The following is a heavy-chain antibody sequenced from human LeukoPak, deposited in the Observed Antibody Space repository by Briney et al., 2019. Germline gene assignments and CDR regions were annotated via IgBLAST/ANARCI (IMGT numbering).Heavy chain of an antibody. D-gene: IGHD3-10*01. CDR3: ARFVAHGSGSFWYYYYYMDV. CDR1: GGSFSGYY. V-gene: IGHV4-34*01. CDR2: INHSGST. Sequence: PSETLSLTCAVYGGSFSGYYWSWIRKPPGKGLEWIGEINHSGSTNYNPSLKSRVTISVDTSKNQFSLKLSSVTAADTAVYYCARFVAHGSGSFWYYYYYMDVWGKGTTVTVSS. J-gene: IGHJ6*03.